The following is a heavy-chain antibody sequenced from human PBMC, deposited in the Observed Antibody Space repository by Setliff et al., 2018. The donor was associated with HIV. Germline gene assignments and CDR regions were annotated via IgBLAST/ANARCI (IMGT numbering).Heavy chain of an antibody. V-gene: IGHV4-61*09. CDR2: IYTSGST. CDR1: GGSISSGSYY. J-gene: IGHJ6*03. D-gene: IGHD5-12*01. CDR3: ARGVASYYYYMDV. Sequence: TLSLTCTVSGGSISSGSYYWSWIRQPAGKGLEWIGHIYTSGSTNYNPSLKSRVTISVDTSKNQFSLKLSSVTAADTAVYYCARGVASYYYYMDVWGKGTTVTVSS.